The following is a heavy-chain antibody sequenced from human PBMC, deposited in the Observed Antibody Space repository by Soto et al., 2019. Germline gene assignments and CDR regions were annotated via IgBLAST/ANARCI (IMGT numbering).Heavy chain of an antibody. CDR2: ITTSSSYI. Sequence: GGSLRLSCAASGFTFSSYSMNWVRQAPGKGLEWVSSITTSSSYIYYVDSVKGRFTISRDNAKNSLYLQMNSLRAEDTAVYYCARGSTTVTTLSYYYYGMDVWGQGTTVTVSS. D-gene: IGHD4-17*01. V-gene: IGHV3-21*01. CDR1: GFTFSSYS. CDR3: ARGSTTVTTLSYYYYGMDV. J-gene: IGHJ6*02.